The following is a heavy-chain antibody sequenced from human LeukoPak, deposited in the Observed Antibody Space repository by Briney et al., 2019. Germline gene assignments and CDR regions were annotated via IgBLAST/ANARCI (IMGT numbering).Heavy chain of an antibody. CDR2: ISSSSNTI. Sequence: GSLRLSCAASGFTFSSYSMNWVRQASGKGLEWVSYISSSSNTIYNADSVKGRFTISRDNAKKSLYLQMNSLRAKDTAVYYCARGDCSGGSCYLSLTTIDYWCQGTLVTVSS. CDR3: ARGDCSGGSCYLSLTTIDY. D-gene: IGHD2-15*01. J-gene: IGHJ4*02. CDR1: GFTFSSYS. V-gene: IGHV3-48*01.